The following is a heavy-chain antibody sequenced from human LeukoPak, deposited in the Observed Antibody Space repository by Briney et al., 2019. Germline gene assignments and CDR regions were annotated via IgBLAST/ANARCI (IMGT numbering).Heavy chain of an antibody. V-gene: IGHV3-21*01. CDR3: ARYYDFWSGPTTVYYYYYYMDV. CDR1: GFTFSSYS. J-gene: IGHJ6*03. Sequence: GGSLRLSCAASGFTFSSYSMNWVRQAPGKGLQWVSSTSSSSSYIYYADSVKGRFTISRDNAKNSLYLQMNSLRAEDTAVYYCARYYDFWSGPTTVYYYYYYMDVWGKGTTVTVSS. D-gene: IGHD3-3*01. CDR2: TSSSSSYI.